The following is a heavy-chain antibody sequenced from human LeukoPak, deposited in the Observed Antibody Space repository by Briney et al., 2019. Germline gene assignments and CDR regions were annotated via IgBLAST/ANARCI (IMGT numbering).Heavy chain of an antibody. Sequence: SGTLSLTCTVAGDSISSSTSYWAWIRQPPGKGLEWIGSIYHSGSTYYNPSLKSRVTISVDTSKNQFSLKLSSVTAADTAVYYCARVLGVVTANLDYWGQGTLVTVSS. CDR1: GDSISSSTSY. CDR3: ARVLGVVTANLDY. V-gene: IGHV4-39*07. J-gene: IGHJ4*02. CDR2: IYHSGST. D-gene: IGHD2-21*02.